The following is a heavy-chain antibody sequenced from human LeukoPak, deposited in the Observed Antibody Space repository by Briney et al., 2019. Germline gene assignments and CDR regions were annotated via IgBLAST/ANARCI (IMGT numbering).Heavy chain of an antibody. CDR1: GYTFTGYY. CDR3: AADKYSYGYSPFDY. V-gene: IGHV1-2*06. D-gene: IGHD5-18*01. Sequence: ASVTVSCKASGYTFTGYYMHWVRQAPGQGLEWMGRINPNSGGTNYAQKFQGRVTITRDMSTSTAYMELSSLRSEDTAVYYCAADKYSYGYSPFDYWGQGTLVTVSS. J-gene: IGHJ4*02. CDR2: INPNSGGT.